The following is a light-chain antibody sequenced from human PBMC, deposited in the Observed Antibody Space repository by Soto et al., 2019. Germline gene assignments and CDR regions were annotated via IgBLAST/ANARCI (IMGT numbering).Light chain of an antibody. CDR2: GNS. Sequence: QSVLTQPPSVSGAPGQRVTISCTGSSSNIGAGYDVNWYRQLPGTDPKLVIYGNSNRPSVVPDRFSGSRSGTSASLAITGLQAEDEADYYCQSYDSSLSAYVFGTGTKVTVL. V-gene: IGLV1-40*01. CDR3: QSYDSSLSAYV. J-gene: IGLJ1*01. CDR1: SSNIGAGYD.